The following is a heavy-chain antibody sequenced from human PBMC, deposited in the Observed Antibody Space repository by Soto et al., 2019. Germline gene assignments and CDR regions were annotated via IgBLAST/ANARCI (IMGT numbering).Heavy chain of an antibody. J-gene: IGHJ6*02. Sequence: VSSKVSWDTLPSYAFSSVRQEPGQGLEWMGWISPDTGVPNYAHNLQGRVTLTTDTSTSTFSIDLWSLRSHNTAPYYCVRCLSNCYIALDICRQGTKVTVS. CDR3: VRCLSNCYIALDI. CDR1: WDTLPSYA. D-gene: IGHD3-16*02. V-gene: IGHV1-18*04. CDR2: ISPDTGVP.